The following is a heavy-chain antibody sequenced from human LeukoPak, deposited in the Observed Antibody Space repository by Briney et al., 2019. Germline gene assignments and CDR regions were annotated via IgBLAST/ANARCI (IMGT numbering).Heavy chain of an antibody. Sequence: SETLSLTCAVYGGSFSGYYWSWIRQPPGKGLEWIGEINHSGSTNYNPSLKSRVTISVDTSKNQFSLKLSSVTAADTAVYYCARDRVTGTTRAFDIWGQGTMVTVSS. CDR2: INHSGST. CDR3: ARDRVTGTTRAFDI. V-gene: IGHV4-34*09. CDR1: GGSFSGYY. J-gene: IGHJ3*02. D-gene: IGHD1-7*01.